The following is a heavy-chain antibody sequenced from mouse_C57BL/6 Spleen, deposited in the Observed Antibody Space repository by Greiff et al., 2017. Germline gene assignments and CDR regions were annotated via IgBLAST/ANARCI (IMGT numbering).Heavy chain of an antibody. CDR1: GYSITSGYY. CDR3: ARGYSNYPDY. J-gene: IGHJ2*01. Sequence: EVKLMESGPGLVKPSQSLSLTCSVTGYSITSGYYWNWIRQFPGNKLEWMGYISYDGSNNYNPSLKNRISITRDTSKNQFFLKLNSVTTEDTATYDCARGYSNYPDYWGQGTTLTVSS. CDR2: ISYDGSN. D-gene: IGHD2-5*01. V-gene: IGHV3-6*01.